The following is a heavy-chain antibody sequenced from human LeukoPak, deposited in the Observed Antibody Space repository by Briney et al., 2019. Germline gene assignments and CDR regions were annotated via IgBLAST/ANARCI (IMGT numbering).Heavy chain of an antibody. Sequence: PGGSLRLSCAASGFTFSSYWMTWVRQAPGKGLEWVANIEDDGRQKYYLESVKGRLTISRDNTKYSVFLQMSSLRPEDTAVYYCATDGARGWIFWGQGTLVTVSS. CDR3: ATDGARGWIF. CDR1: GFTFSSYW. J-gene: IGHJ4*02. CDR2: IEDDGRQK. V-gene: IGHV3-7*01. D-gene: IGHD3-3*01.